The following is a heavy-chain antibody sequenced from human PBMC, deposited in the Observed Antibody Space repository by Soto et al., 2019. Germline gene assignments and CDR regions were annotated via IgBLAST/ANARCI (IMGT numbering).Heavy chain of an antibody. Sequence: GGSLRLSCAVSGFMFEDYAMHWVRQAPGKGLEWVSGINWNGINKGYADSVQGRFTISRDNAKKSLYLQMDYLRPEDTAFYFCAKDADRLGELWGYFQNWGQGTLVTVSS. CDR1: GFMFEDYA. J-gene: IGHJ1*01. V-gene: IGHV3-9*01. D-gene: IGHD3-16*01. CDR2: INWNGINK. CDR3: AKDADRLGELWGYFQN.